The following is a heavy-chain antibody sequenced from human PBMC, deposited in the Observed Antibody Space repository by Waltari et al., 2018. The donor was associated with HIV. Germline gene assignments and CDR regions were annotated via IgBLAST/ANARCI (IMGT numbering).Heavy chain of an antibody. CDR2: IKSEANGKTV. D-gene: IGHD1-26*01. J-gene: IGHJ3*01. CDR1: GFKYREDR. Sequence: EVKLVESGGDLVTAGGSLRLSCAASGFKYREDRMSWVRQTPEWTLQWIGNIKSEANGKTVDYLEALKRRFTSSRDDSKEMSYLQIDGLKTDDTATYFCSWDDKAVFDYWGLGTTVIVSS. V-gene: IGHV3-15*01. CDR3: SWDDKAVFDY.